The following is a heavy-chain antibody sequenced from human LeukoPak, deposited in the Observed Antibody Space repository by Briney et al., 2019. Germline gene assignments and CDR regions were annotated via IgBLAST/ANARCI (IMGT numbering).Heavy chain of an antibody. J-gene: IGHJ4*02. V-gene: IGHV1-2*02. CDR3: ARSLFPAYYFDY. CDR1: GYTFTGYY. D-gene: IGHD2-2*01. CDR2: INPNSGGT. Sequence: ASVKVSCKASGYTFTGYYMHWVRQAPGQGLEWMGWINPNSGGTNYAQKFQGRVTMTRDTSISTAYMELSRLRSDDTAVYYCARSLFPAYYFDYWGQGTLVTASS.